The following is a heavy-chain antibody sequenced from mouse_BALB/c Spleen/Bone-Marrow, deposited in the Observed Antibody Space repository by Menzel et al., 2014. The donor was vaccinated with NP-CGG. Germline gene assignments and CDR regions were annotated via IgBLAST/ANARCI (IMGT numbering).Heavy chain of an antibody. Sequence: VQLQQSGPELVKPGASVRISCKASNYTFTTYYIHWVKQRPGQGLEWIGWIYPGNVNTKYNEKFKAKATLTADKSSSTAYMQLSSLTSEDSAVYFCARSRYGSYYGYWGQGTPLTVSS. CDR1: NYTFTTYY. J-gene: IGHJ2*01. CDR3: ARSRYGSYYGY. CDR2: IYPGNVNT. D-gene: IGHD1-1*01. V-gene: IGHV1S56*01.